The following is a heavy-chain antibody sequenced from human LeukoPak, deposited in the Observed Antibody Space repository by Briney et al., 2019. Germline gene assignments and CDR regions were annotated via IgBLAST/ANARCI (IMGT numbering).Heavy chain of an antibody. CDR3: ARRPSGYSYGYDY. J-gene: IGHJ4*02. Sequence: SETLSLTCAVYGGSFSGYYWSWIRQPPGKGXEWIGEVNHSGSTNYNPSLKSRVTISVDTSKDQFSLKLSSVTAADTAVYYCARRPSGYSYGYDYWGQGTLVTVSS. D-gene: IGHD5-18*01. CDR1: GGSFSGYY. CDR2: VNHSGST. V-gene: IGHV4-34*01.